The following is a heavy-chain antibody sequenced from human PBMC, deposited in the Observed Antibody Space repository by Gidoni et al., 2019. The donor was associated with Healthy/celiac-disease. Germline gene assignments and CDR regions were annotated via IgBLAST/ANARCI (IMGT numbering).Heavy chain of an antibody. CDR1: GFPFSSYG. J-gene: IGHJ6*03. CDR3: AKGGNYYYYYYMDV. V-gene: IGHV3-30*18. D-gene: IGHD3-16*01. Sequence: QVQLVESGGGVVQPGRSLRLSCAASGFPFSSYGMHWVRQAPGKGLEWVAVISYDGSNKYYADSVKGRFTISRDNSKNTLYLQMNSLRAEDTAVYYCAKGGNYYYYYYMDVWGKGTTVTVSS. CDR2: ISYDGSNK.